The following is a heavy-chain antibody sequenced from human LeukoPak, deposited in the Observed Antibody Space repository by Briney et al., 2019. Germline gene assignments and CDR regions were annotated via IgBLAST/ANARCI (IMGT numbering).Heavy chain of an antibody. V-gene: IGHV1-46*01. D-gene: IGHD6-19*01. CDR2: INPSGGST. CDR1: GYTFTSYY. CDR3: ARGPSRIAVAGTHWFDP. J-gene: IGHJ5*02. Sequence: RASVKVSCKASGYTFTSYYMHWVRQAPGQGLEWMGIINPSGGSTSYAQKFQGRVTMTRDMSTSTVYMELSSLRSEDTAVYYCARGPSRIAVAGTHWFDPWGQGTLVTVSS.